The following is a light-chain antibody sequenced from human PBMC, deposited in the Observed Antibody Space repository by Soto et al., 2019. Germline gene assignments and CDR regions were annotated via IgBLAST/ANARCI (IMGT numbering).Light chain of an antibody. CDR3: QQYGNSRT. CDR1: QSFSNNY. CDR2: GAS. V-gene: IGKV3-20*01. J-gene: IGKJ1*01. Sequence: EIVLTQSPGTLSLSPGERATLSCRASQSFSNNYLAWYQQKPGQAPRLLIYGASTRATGILDRFSASGSGTDFTLTITRLEPEDFAVYYCQQYGNSRTFGQGTKVEIK.